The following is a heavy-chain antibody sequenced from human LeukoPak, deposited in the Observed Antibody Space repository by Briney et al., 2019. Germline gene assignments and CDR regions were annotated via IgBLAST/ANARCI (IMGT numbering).Heavy chain of an antibody. D-gene: IGHD2-21*02. V-gene: IGHV3-23*01. J-gene: IGHJ4*02. CDR3: VREDTPATANY. CDR2: ISGGGDIT. CDR1: GFNFANHA. Sequence: RGSLRLSCAASGFNFANHAMSWVRQTPGKGLEWVSAISGGGDITYYADSVTGRFTISRDNSKDTLFLQMHSLRPGDTAVYYCVREDTPATANYWGQGTLVTISS.